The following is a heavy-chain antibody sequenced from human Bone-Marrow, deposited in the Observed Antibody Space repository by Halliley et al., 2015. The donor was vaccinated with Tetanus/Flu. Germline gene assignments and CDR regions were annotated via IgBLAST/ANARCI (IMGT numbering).Heavy chain of an antibody. CDR3: ARRIAVANTGHYFDY. CDR1: GYTFTSYW. D-gene: IGHD6-19*01. Sequence: VQLVQSGAEVKKPGESLKISCKGSGYTFTSYWIVWVRQMPGRGLEWMGIIYPGGSNTRYSPSFQGQVTISADKSIRTAYLQWSSLQAAATAVYYCARRIAVANTGHYFDYWGQGTLVTVSS. V-gene: IGHV5-51*03. J-gene: IGHJ4*02. CDR2: IYPGGSNT.